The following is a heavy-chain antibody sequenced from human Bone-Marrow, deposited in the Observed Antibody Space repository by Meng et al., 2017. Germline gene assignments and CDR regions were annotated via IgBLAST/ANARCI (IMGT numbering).Heavy chain of an antibody. CDR2: ISYDGSNK. CDR1: GFTFSSYA. V-gene: IGHV3-30*04. D-gene: IGHD4-17*01. CDR3: AREGSYGDYGVDYFDY. J-gene: IGHJ4*02. Sequence: GESLKISCAASGFTFSSYAMHWVRQAPGKGLEWVAVISYDGSNKYYADSVKGRFTISRDNSKNTLYLQMNSLRAEDTAVYYCAREGSYGDYGVDYFDYWGQGTLVTVSS.